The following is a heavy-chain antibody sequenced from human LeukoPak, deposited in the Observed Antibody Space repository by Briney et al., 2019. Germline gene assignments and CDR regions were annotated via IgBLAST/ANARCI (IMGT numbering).Heavy chain of an antibody. CDR1: GGSISSYY. CDR2: IYYSGST. Sequence: KASETLSLTCTVSGGSISSYYWSWIRQPPGKALESIGYIYYSGSTSYNPSLKSRVTMSVDTSKNQFSLKLSSVTAADTAVYYCARHETGVTYPLKYWGQGILVTVSS. D-gene: IGHD2-21*02. J-gene: IGHJ4*02. CDR3: ARHETGVTYPLKY. V-gene: IGHV4-59*08.